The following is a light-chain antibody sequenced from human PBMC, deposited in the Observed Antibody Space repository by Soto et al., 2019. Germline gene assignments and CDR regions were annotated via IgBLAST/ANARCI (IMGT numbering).Light chain of an antibody. J-gene: IGKJ5*01. CDR2: GAF. Sequence: PTTVSLSPGAIAALSCMASQNFGSTYFAWYQQKRGQAPRFLIYGAFPRATGVPARFSGSGSGTEFTLTVSSLESEDIAVYICQQYNKWPPNFGQGRRGENK. V-gene: IGKV3-15*01. CDR3: QQYNKWPPN. CDR1: QNFGSTY.